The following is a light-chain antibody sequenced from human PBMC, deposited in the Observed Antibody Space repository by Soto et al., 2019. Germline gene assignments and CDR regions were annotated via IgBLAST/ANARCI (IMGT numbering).Light chain of an antibody. CDR3: QQYGSSPPWT. J-gene: IGKJ1*01. CDR2: GAS. Sequence: EIVVKQSPGTLSLSPGERATLSFRASQSISSSYLAWYQQKPGQAPRLLIYGASSRATGIPDRFSGSGSGTDFTLTISRLEPEDFAVYYCQQYGSSPPWTFGQGTKVDI. CDR1: QSISSSY. V-gene: IGKV3-20*01.